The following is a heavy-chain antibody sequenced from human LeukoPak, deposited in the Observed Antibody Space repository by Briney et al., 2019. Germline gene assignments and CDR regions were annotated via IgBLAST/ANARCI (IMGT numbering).Heavy chain of an antibody. J-gene: IGHJ4*02. CDR1: GFTFSSYA. Sequence: GGSLRLSCAASGFTFSSYAMGWVRQAPGKGLEWVSAISGSGGSTYYADSVKGRFTISRDNSKNTLYLQMNSLRAEDTAVYYCANAKGYYDILTGYYYTHFDYWGQGTLVTVSS. CDR3: ANAKGYYDILTGYYYTHFDY. D-gene: IGHD3-9*01. CDR2: ISGSGGST. V-gene: IGHV3-23*01.